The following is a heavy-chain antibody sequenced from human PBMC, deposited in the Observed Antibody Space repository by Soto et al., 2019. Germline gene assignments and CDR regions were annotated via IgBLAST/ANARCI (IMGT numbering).Heavy chain of an antibody. CDR1: GDSVSSNSAA. D-gene: IGHD6-19*01. J-gene: IGHJ4*02. CDR2: TYYRSKWYN. CDR3: AREVPRWIAVAGNFDY. Sequence: SQTLSLTCAISGDSVSSNSAAWNWIRQSPSRGLEWLGRTYYRSKWYNDYAVSVKSRITINPDTSKNQFSLQLNSVTPEDTAVYYCAREVPRWIAVAGNFDYWGQGTLVPSPQ. V-gene: IGHV6-1*01.